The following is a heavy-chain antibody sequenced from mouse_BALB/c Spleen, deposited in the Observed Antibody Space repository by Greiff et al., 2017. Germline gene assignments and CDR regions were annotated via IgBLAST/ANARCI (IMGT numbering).Heavy chain of an antibody. Sequence: VKVVESGPGLVAPSQSLSITCTVSGFSLTSYGVHWVRQPPGKGLEWLGVIWAGGSTNYNSALMSRLSISKDNSKSQVFLKMNSLQTDDTAMYYCARDYYGSSYWFAYWGQGTLVTVSA. CDR3: ARDYYGSSYWFAY. V-gene: IGHV2-9*02. CDR1: GFSLTSYG. J-gene: IGHJ3*01. CDR2: IWAGGST. D-gene: IGHD1-1*01.